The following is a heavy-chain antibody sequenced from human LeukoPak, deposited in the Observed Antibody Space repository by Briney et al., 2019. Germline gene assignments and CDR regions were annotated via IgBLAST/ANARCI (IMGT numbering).Heavy chain of an antibody. CDR1: GGSISSYY. CDR3: ARGRSTHYYGSGSYYNNWFDP. J-gene: IGHJ5*02. CDR2: IYTSGST. D-gene: IGHD3-10*01. Sequence: SETLSLTCTVSGGSISSYYWSWIRQPAGKGLEWIGRIYTSGSTNYNPSLKSRVTMSVDTSKNQFSLKLSSVTAADTAVYYCARGRSTHYYGSGSYYNNWFDPWGQGTLVAVSS. V-gene: IGHV4-4*07.